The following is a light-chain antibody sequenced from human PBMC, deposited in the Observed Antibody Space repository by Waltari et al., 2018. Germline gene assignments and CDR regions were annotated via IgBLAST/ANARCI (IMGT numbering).Light chain of an antibody. J-gene: IGLJ2*01. CDR1: NIGSKS. CDR2: YAS. CDR3: QVWLSSSDHPV. Sequence: SYVVTQPPSVSVAPGKTARITCGGNNIGSKSVHWYQQKPGQAPVLVIYYASDRPSGIPERFSGSNSGNPATLTITRVEAGDEADYYCQVWLSSSDHPVFGGGTKLTVL. V-gene: IGLV3-21*04.